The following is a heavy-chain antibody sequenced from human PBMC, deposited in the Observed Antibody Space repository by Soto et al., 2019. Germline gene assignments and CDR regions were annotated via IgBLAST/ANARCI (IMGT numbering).Heavy chain of an antibody. D-gene: IGHD6-19*01. CDR3: VKDSTFLGPYSSGWYFDY. Sequence: GGSLRLSCSASGFTFSSYAMHWVRQAPGKGLEYVSAISSNGGSTYYADSVKGRFTISRDNSKNTLYLQMSSLRAEDTAVYYCVKDSTFLGPYSSGWYFDYWGQGTLVTVSS. CDR2: ISSNGGST. V-gene: IGHV3-64D*09. J-gene: IGHJ4*02. CDR1: GFTFSSYA.